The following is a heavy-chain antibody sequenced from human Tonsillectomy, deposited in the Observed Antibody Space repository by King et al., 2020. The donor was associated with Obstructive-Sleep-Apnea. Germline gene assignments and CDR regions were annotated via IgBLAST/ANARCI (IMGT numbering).Heavy chain of an antibody. Sequence: VQLVESGGGVVQPGGSLRLSCAASGFSFSSYCIHWVRQAPGKGLEWGTFIRDDGNNKYYADSVKGRLTVSIDNSTKTLYLQMKSLRPEDTAVYYCAIRECLPDYWGRGTLVTVSS. J-gene: IGHJ4*02. V-gene: IGHV3-30*02. D-gene: IGHD3-10*01. CDR1: GFSFSSYC. CDR2: IRDDGNNK. CDR3: AIRECLPDY.